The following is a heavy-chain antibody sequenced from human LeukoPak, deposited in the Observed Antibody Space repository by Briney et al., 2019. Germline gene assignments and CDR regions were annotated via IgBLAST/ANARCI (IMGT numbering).Heavy chain of an antibody. J-gene: IGHJ5*02. CDR1: GDSISSYY. D-gene: IGHD1-1*01. CDR2: IYDSGST. V-gene: IGHV4-59*01. CDR3: ARGNPVATTGTKGGWFDP. Sequence: SETLPLTCTVSGDSISSYYWSWIRQPPGKGLEWIGYIYDSGSTNYNPSLKSRVTISLDTSKNQFSLKLRSVTAADTALYYCARGNPVATTGTKGGWFDPWGQGTLVTVSS.